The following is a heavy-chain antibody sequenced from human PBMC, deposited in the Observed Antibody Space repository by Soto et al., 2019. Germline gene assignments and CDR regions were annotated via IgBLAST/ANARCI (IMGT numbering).Heavy chain of an antibody. V-gene: IGHV3-73*01. D-gene: IGHD2-8*01. Sequence: GGSLRLSCAASGFTFSDSAMHWVRQASGKGLEWVCRIRNKANGYATAYAASVNGRFTISRDDSKNTAYLQMNSLKTEDTAVYYCTRLGYCPKGVCYFDFWGQGTLVTVSS. CDR3: TRLGYCPKGVCYFDF. J-gene: IGHJ4*02. CDR1: GFTFSDSA. CDR2: IRNKANGYAT.